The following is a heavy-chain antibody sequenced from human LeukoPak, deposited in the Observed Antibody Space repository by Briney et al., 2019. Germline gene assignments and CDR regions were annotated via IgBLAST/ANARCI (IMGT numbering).Heavy chain of an antibody. V-gene: IGHV1-69*13. CDR1: GGTFSSYA. Sequence: SVKVSCKASGGTFSSYAISWVRQAPGQGLEWMGGIFPIFGTANYAQKFQGRVTITADESTSTAYMELNSLRSEDTAVYYCARSNYYDSSGYYHGVDYWGQGTLVTVSS. CDR3: ARSNYYDSSGYYHGVDY. CDR2: IFPIFGTA. J-gene: IGHJ4*02. D-gene: IGHD3-22*01.